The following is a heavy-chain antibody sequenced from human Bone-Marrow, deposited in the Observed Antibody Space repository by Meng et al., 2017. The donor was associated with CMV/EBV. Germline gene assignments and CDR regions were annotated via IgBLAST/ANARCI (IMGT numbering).Heavy chain of an antibody. CDR1: GFTFSSYA. Sequence: GESLKISCAASGFTFSSYAMHWVRQAPGKGLEWVAVISYDGSTKYHADSVKGRFTISRDNSKNTLFLQMNRLRAEDTAVYYCARSILSNGFDAFDIWGQGTMVTVSS. CDR3: ARSILSNGFDAFDI. V-gene: IGHV3-30*14. CDR2: ISYDGSTK. D-gene: IGHD2/OR15-2a*01. J-gene: IGHJ3*02.